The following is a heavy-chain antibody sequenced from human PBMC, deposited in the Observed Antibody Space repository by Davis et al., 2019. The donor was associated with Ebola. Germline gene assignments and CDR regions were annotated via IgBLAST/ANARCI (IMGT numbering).Heavy chain of an antibody. D-gene: IGHD3-3*01. Sequence: PGGSLRLSCAASGFTFSSYEMNWVRQAPGKGLEWASYISSSGSTIYYADSVKGRFTISRDNAKNSLYLQMNSLRAEDTAVYYCARDSLGVPNDAFDIWGQGTMVTVSS. CDR3: ARDSLGVPNDAFDI. J-gene: IGHJ3*02. CDR1: GFTFSSYE. V-gene: IGHV3-48*03. CDR2: ISSSGSTI.